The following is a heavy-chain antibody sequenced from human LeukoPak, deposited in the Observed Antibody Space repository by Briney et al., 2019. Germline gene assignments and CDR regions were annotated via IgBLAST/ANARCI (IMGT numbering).Heavy chain of an antibody. J-gene: IGHJ4*02. V-gene: IGHV4-59*01. D-gene: IGHD3-16*01. CDR2: IYYSGST. CDR1: GGSISSYY. CDR3: ARVAELGDYFDY. Sequence: SETLSLTCTVSGGSISSYYWSWIRQPPGKGLEWIGYIYYSGSTNYSPSLKSRVTISVDTSKNQFSLKLSSVTAADTAVYYCARVAELGDYFDYWGQGTLVTVSS.